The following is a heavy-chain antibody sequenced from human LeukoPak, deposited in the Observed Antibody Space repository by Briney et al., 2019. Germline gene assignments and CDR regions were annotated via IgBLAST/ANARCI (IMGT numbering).Heavy chain of an antibody. CDR2: IWYDGSNK. D-gene: IGHD3-22*01. CDR1: GFTFSSYG. J-gene: IGHJ1*01. V-gene: IGHV3-33*06. Sequence: GGSLRLSCAASGFTFSSYGMHWVRQAPGKGLEWVAGIWYDGSNKYYADSVKGRFSISRDNSKNTLNLQMNSLRAEDTAVYYCAKDGYDSSGYYSPEYFQHWGQGTLVTVSS. CDR3: AKDGYDSSGYYSPEYFQH.